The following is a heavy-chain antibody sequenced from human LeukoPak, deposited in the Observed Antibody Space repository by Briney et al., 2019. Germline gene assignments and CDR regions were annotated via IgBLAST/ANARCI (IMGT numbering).Heavy chain of an antibody. J-gene: IGHJ5*02. D-gene: IGHD2-8*01. V-gene: IGHV4-39*01. CDR1: GGSISSSSYY. Sequence: PSETLSLTCTVSGGSISSSSYYCGWIRQPPGKGLEWIGSIYHSGSTYYNPSLKSRVTLSVETSKNQFSLKLSSVTAADTAVYYCAGSTYDNWFDHWGQGTLVTVSS. CDR2: IYHSGST. CDR3: AGSTYDNWFDH.